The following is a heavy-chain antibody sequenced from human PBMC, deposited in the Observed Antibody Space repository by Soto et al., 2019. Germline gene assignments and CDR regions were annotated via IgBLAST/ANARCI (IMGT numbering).Heavy chain of an antibody. CDR3: AISRWGIGWFDP. CDR2: IYYSGST. V-gene: IGHV4-39*07. J-gene: IGHJ5*02. D-gene: IGHD7-27*01. Sequence: PSETLSLTCSVSGGSISSSSYYWGWIRQPPGKGLEWIGSIYYSGSTYYNPSLKSRVTISVDTSKNQFSLRLSSVTAADTAVYYCAISRWGIGWFDPWGQGTLVTVSS. CDR1: GGSISSSSYY.